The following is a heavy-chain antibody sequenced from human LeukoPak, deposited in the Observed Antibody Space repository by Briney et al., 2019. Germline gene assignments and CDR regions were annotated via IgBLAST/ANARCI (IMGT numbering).Heavy chain of an antibody. D-gene: IGHD6-19*01. Sequence: GASVKVSCKASGYTFTSYGISWVRQAPGQGLEWMGWISAYNGNTNYAQKLQGRVTMTTDTSTSTAYMELRSLRSDDTAVYYCARDRDYSSGWGHFDYWGQGTLVTVSS. CDR3: ARDRDYSSGWGHFDY. CDR1: GYTFTSYG. J-gene: IGHJ4*02. V-gene: IGHV1-18*01. CDR2: ISAYNGNT.